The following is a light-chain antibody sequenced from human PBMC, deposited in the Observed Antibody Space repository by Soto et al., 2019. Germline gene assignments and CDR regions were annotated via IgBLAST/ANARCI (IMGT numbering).Light chain of an antibody. CDR1: QSFSSN. V-gene: IGKV3D-15*01. J-gene: IGKJ5*01. CDR2: GAS. CDR3: QQYNNWPLT. Sequence: IVLTQSPATLSVSPGERATLSCRASQSFSSNLACHHQRPGQAPRLLIYGASTRATGVPARFSGGGSGTEFTLTITSLQSEDFAVYWCQQYNNWPLTFGPGTRLEIK.